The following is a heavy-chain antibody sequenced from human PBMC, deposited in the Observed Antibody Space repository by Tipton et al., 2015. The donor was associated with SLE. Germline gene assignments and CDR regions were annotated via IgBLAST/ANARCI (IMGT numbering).Heavy chain of an antibody. CDR1: GGSISGNYW. Sequence: TLSLTCAFSGGSISGNYWWSWVRQPPGKGLEWIGEIYESGSTKYNPSVKSRVTMSVDRSKNQFSLKLSSVTAADTAVYFCARDTDYGGNYFDHWGQGTLVTVSS. J-gene: IGHJ4*02. CDR2: IYESGST. CDR3: ARDTDYGGNYFDH. V-gene: IGHV4-4*01. D-gene: IGHD4-23*01.